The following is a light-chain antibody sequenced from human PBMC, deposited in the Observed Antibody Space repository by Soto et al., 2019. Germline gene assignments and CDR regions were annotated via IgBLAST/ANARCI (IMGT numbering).Light chain of an antibody. Sequence: EIVLTQSPGTLSVSPGDRATLSCRASQSVDSNLAWYQQKPGQPPRLLIYGASTRATDIPVRFSGRGSGTEFTLSISSLQPEDFAVYYCQHYNSWPFTFGPGTTVDVK. V-gene: IGKV3-15*01. CDR3: QHYNSWPFT. J-gene: IGKJ3*01. CDR1: QSVDSN. CDR2: GAS.